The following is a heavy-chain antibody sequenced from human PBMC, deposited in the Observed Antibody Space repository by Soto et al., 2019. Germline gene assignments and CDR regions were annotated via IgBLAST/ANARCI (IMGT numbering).Heavy chain of an antibody. D-gene: IGHD3-10*01. CDR2: ISYDGSNK. CDR3: AREGITMVRGVIVSSGIDV. J-gene: IGHJ6*02. Sequence: GGSLRLSCVASGFTFSSYAMHWVRQAPGKGLEWVAVISYDGSNKYYADSVKGRFTISRDNSKNTLYLQMNSLRAEDTAVYYCAREGITMVRGVIVSSGIDVWGQGTTVTVSS. V-gene: IGHV3-30-3*01. CDR1: GFTFSSYA.